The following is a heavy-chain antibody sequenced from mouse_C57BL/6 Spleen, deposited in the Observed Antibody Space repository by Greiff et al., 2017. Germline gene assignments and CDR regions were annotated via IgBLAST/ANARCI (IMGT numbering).Heavy chain of an antibody. J-gene: IGHJ4*01. Sequence: VQLQQPGAELVKPGASVKLSCKASGYTFTSYWMQWVKQRPGQGLEWIGEIDPSDSYTNYNQKFKGKATLTVDTSSSTAYMQLSSLTSEDSAVYYCVWLRPSMDYWGQGTSVTVSS. V-gene: IGHV1-50*01. CDR1: GYTFTSYW. D-gene: IGHD2-2*01. CDR2: IDPSDSYT. CDR3: VWLRPSMDY.